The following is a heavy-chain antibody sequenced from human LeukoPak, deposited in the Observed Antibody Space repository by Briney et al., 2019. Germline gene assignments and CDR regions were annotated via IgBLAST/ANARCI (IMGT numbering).Heavy chain of an antibody. J-gene: IGHJ4*02. CDR3: ARGGYSSGLDY. CDR1: DFGSHH. Sequence: GGSLRLSCVASDFGSHHMHWVRQAPGKGLVWVSRVSTDGIGTAYADSAKGRFTISRDNAKNTVYLQMNSLRAEDTAVYYCARGGYSSGLDYWGQGTLVTVSS. V-gene: IGHV3-74*01. D-gene: IGHD6-19*01. CDR2: VSTDGIGT.